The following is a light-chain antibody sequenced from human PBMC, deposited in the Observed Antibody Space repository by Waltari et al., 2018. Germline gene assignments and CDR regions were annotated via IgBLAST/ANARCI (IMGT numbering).Light chain of an antibody. CDR2: VVT. CDR3: SSYTGSSTIYV. Sequence: QSALTQPASVSGSPGQSITIPCTGTSSDVGGYNHVSWDQQHPGKPPNLMIYVVTNRPSGVSTRFSGSKSGNTASLTISGLQAEDEADYYCSSYTGSSTIYVFGTGTKVTVL. V-gene: IGLV2-14*01. CDR1: SSDVGGYNH. J-gene: IGLJ1*01.